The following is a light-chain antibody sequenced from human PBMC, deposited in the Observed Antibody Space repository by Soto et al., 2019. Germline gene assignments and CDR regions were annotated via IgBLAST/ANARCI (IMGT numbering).Light chain of an antibody. V-gene: IGKV3D-15*01. Sequence: ELVLTQSPATLSSFPGDRVKLSCRASQYINTRLAWYQHRPGQSPRLLIYQTSLRAAGIPARFSGSGSGTEFTLTISSLQSEDFAVYYCQQYNNWPLTFGGGTKV. CDR2: QTS. CDR3: QQYNNWPLT. J-gene: IGKJ4*01. CDR1: QYINTR.